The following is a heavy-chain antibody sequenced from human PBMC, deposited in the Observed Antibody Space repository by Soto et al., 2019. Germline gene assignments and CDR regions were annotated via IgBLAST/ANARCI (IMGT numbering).Heavy chain of an antibody. CDR3: SKGGRQWLVTSAFNY. Sequence: VQLVESGGGVVQPGRSLRLSCAASGFTFSAYAMHWVRQAPGKGLEWVAVVAHDGRNTHYADYVKGRFTISRDCSKNTVSLEMTSLRAEDTAVYYFSKGGRQWLVTSAFNYWGQGALVTVSS. CDR1: GFTFSAYA. V-gene: IGHV3-30*18. D-gene: IGHD6-19*01. J-gene: IGHJ4*02. CDR2: VAHDGRNT.